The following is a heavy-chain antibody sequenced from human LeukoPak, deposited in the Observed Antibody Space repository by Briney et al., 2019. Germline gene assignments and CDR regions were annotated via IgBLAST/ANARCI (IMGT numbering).Heavy chain of an antibody. D-gene: IGHD2-15*01. CDR2: INPNSGGT. CDR1: GYTFTGYY. V-gene: IGHV1-2*02. CDR3: ARGRHCSGGSCYSFRDYDY. Sequence: GASVKVSCKASGYTFTGYYMHWVRQAPGQGLEWMGWINPNSGGTNYAQKFQGRVTMTRDTSISTAYMELSRLRSDDTAVYYCARGRHCSGGSCYSFRDYDYWGQGTLVTVSP. J-gene: IGHJ4*02.